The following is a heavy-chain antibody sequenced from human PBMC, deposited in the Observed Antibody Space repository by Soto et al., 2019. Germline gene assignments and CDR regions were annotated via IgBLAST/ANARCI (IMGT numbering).Heavy chain of an antibody. CDR1: GYPFTSYA. CDR2: INAGNGNT. Sequence: QVQLVQSGAAVKKPGASVKVSCKASGYPFTSYAMHWVRQSPGNRLEWMGWINAGNGNTKYSQKFKGRVTITRDTFASTAYMELSSLRSEDTAVYDCATRGRSLGYYYGMDVWGQGTTVTVSS. D-gene: IGHD3-10*01. CDR3: ATRGRSLGYYYGMDV. V-gene: IGHV1-3*01. J-gene: IGHJ6*02.